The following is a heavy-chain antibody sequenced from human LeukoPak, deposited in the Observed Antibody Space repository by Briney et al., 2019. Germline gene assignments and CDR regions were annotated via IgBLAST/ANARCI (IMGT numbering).Heavy chain of an antibody. J-gene: IGHJ4*02. CDR2: ISTSGNT. V-gene: IGHV4-4*09. CDR3: ARRRTMVRGVIDY. CDR1: GGSISGYY. Sequence: SETLSLTCTVSGGSISGYYLNWIRQPPGKGLEWIGYISTSGNTNYNPSLKSRVTISVDTSRNQFSLKLSSVTAADTAVYYCARRRTMVRGVIDYWGQGTLVTVSS. D-gene: IGHD3-10*01.